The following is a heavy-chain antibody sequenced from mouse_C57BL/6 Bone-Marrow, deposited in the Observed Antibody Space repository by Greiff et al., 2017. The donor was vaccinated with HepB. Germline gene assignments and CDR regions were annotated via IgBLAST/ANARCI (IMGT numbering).Heavy chain of an antibody. CDR3: ARFITTVVANWYFDV. D-gene: IGHD1-1*01. CDR1: GYSITSDY. Sequence: DVMLVESGPGLAKPSQTLSLTCSVTGYSITSDYWNWIRKFPGNKLEYMGYISYSGSTYYNPSLKSRISITRDTSKNQYYLQLNSVTTEDTATYYCARFITTVVANWYFDVWGTGTTVTVAS. CDR2: ISYSGST. J-gene: IGHJ1*03. V-gene: IGHV3-8*01.